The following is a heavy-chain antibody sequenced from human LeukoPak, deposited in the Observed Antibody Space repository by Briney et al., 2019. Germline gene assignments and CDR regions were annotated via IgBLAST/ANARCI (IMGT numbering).Heavy chain of an antibody. CDR1: GFKFSDYY. Sequence: PGGSLRLSCAASGFKFSDYYMHWVRQAPGKGLVWVSHINGDGSITGHADSVKGRFTISRDNAKNTLFLQMSSLTAEDAAVYYCGRGRFPYAVDVWGQGTTVTVSS. D-gene: IGHD3-3*01. CDR2: INGDGSIT. CDR3: GRGRFPYAVDV. V-gene: IGHV3-74*01. J-gene: IGHJ6*02.